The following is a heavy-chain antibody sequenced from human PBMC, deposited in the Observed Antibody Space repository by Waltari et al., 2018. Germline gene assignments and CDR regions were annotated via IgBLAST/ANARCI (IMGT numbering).Heavy chain of an antibody. D-gene: IGHD6-25*01. J-gene: IGHJ4*02. CDR3: ARVVSSGYYPFDL. Sequence: VQLHESGPGLVKPSQTLSLTCNVSGCPISSGDYYWGWFRQPPGKGLEWIGYMYYGGSTFYNPSLKSRVTISGDTSEKFFSLRLASVTVADTASYYCARVVSSGYYPFDLWGQGILVTVSS. CDR2: MYYGGST. V-gene: IGHV4-30-4*08. CDR1: GCPISSGDYY.